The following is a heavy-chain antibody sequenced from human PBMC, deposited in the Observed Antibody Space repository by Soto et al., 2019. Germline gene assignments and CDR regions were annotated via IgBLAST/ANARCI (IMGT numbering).Heavy chain of an antibody. CDR1: GYTFTGYY. Sequence: GASVKVSCKASGYTFTGYYMHWVRQAPGQGLEWMGWINPNSGGTNYAQKFQGRVTMTRDTSISTAYMELSRLRSDDTAVYYCARSAIWSGYRDYYYYGMDVWGQGTTVTVSS. CDR2: INPNSGGT. D-gene: IGHD3-3*01. J-gene: IGHJ6*02. V-gene: IGHV1-2*02. CDR3: ARSAIWSGYRDYYYYGMDV.